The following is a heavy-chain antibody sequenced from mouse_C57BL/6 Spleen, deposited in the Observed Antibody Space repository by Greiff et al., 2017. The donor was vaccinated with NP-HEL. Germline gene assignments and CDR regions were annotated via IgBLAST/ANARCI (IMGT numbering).Heavy chain of an antibody. V-gene: IGHV1-4*01. CDR2: INPSSGYT. CDR3: ARGGNYVYFEG. CDR1: GYTFTSYS. J-gene: IGHJ1*03. Sequence: VQLQQSGAELARPGASVKMSCKASGYTFTSYSMHWVKQRPGQGLEWIGYINPSSGYTKYNQKFKDKATLTADKSSSTAYMQLSSLTSEDSAVYYCARGGNYVYFEGWGTGTTVTVAS. D-gene: IGHD2-1*01.